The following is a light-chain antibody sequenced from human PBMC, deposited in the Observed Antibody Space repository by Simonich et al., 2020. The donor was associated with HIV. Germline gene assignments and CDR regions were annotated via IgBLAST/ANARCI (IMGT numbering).Light chain of an antibody. CDR3: CSYAGIYTWV. CDR2: DGR. J-gene: IGLJ3*02. CDR1: SSDVDGYNY. V-gene: IGLV2-14*03. Sequence: QSALTQPASVSGSPGQSITISCTGTSSDVDGYNYVSWYQQHPGQAPKLMIYDGRKRPSGVSTRFSGSKSGNTASLTISGLQVDDEADYYCCSYAGIYTWVFGGGTKLTVL.